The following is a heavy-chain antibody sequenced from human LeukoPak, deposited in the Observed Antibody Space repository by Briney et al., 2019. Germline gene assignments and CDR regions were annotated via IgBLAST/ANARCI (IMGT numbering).Heavy chain of an antibody. Sequence: GGSLRLSCAASGFTVSSNYMSWVSQAPGKWMEWVSVIYSGGSTYYADSVKGRFTISRDNSKNTLYLQMNSLRAEDTAVYYCARSWYNWNYVGAFDIWGQGTMVTVSS. V-gene: IGHV3-66*01. D-gene: IGHD1-7*01. CDR2: IYSGGST. CDR1: GFTVSSNY. J-gene: IGHJ3*02. CDR3: ARSWYNWNYVGAFDI.